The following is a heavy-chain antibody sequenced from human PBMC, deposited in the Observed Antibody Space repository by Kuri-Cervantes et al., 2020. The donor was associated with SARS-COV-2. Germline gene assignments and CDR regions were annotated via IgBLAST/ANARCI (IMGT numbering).Heavy chain of an antibody. Sequence: ASVKVSCKVSGYTLTELSMHWVRQAPGQGLEWMGIINPSGGSTSYAQKFQGRVTMTRDTSTSTVYMELSSLRSEDTAVYYCAREARAVGYSSSWYYYYYYMDVWGKGTTVTVSS. V-gene: IGHV1-46*03. D-gene: IGHD6-13*01. CDR2: INPSGGST. J-gene: IGHJ6*03. CDR1: GYTLTELS. CDR3: AREARAVGYSSSWYYYYYYMDV.